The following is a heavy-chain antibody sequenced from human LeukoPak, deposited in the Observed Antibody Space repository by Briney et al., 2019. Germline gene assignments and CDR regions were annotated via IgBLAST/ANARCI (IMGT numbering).Heavy chain of an antibody. Sequence: PSETLSLTCTVSGGSISSYYWSWIRQPPGKGLEWIGYIYYSGSTNYNPSLKSRVTISVDTSKNQFSLKLSSVTAADTAVYYCARRGSYCSGGSCYSDWFDPWGQGTLVTVSS. CDR1: GGSISSYY. D-gene: IGHD2-15*01. CDR2: IYYSGST. CDR3: ARRGSYCSGGSCYSDWFDP. V-gene: IGHV4-59*01. J-gene: IGHJ5*02.